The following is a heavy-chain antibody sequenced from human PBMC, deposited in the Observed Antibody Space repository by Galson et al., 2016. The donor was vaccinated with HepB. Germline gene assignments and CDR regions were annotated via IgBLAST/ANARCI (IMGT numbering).Heavy chain of an antibody. CDR2: ISYDGSDK. J-gene: IGHJ6*03. V-gene: IGHV3-30*18. D-gene: IGHD1-26*01. CDR3: AKEKSPNLGAGDYYYLDV. CDR1: GFNFSKYG. Sequence: SLRLSCAASGFNFSKYGLHWVRQAPGKGLEWVAVISYDGSDKYYADSVKGRFTISRDNSKNTLHLQLNSLRGEDTALYYCAKEKSPNLGAGDYYYLDVWGRGTTVIVSS.